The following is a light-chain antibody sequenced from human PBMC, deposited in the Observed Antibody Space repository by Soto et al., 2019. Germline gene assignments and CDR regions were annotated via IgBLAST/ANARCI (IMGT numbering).Light chain of an antibody. CDR2: GAS. J-gene: IGKJ2*01. V-gene: IGKV3-20*01. CDR1: QTVSSKY. Sequence: ESVLTQSPGTLSLSPGERATLSCRASQTVSSKYLSWYQQKPGEATRLLIYGASIRATGIPDRFSGSRSGADFTLTISKLEPEDFAVYYCQQFNASPPAFTFGQGTKLEIK. CDR3: QQFNASPPAFT.